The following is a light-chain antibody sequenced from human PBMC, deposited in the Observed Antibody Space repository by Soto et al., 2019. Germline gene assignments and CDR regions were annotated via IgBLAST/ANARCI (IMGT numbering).Light chain of an antibody. Sequence: QSALTQPPSASGSPGQAGTISCTGTRSDVGSCVYVSWYQQHPGKAPKLLLSEVTKRPSGVPDRISGSRSGNTAALTVSELQAEDEADYFCSSCAGSDNSKVVGGGSKRTVL. CDR2: EVT. CDR3: SSCAGSDNSKV. J-gene: IGLJ2*01. V-gene: IGLV2-8*01. CDR1: RSDVGSCVY.